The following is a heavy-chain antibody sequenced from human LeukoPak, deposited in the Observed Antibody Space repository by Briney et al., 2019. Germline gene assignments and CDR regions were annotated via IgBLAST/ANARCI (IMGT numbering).Heavy chain of an antibody. J-gene: IGHJ4*02. Sequence: SETLSLTCAVYGGSFSGYYWSWIRQPPGKGLEWIGEINHSGSTNYNPSLKSRVTISVDTSKNQFSLKLSSVTAADTAVYYCARLLPVDTAMASDYWGQGTLVTVSS. CDR1: GGSFSGYY. V-gene: IGHV4-34*01. D-gene: IGHD5-18*01. CDR3: ARLLPVDTAMASDY. CDR2: INHSGST.